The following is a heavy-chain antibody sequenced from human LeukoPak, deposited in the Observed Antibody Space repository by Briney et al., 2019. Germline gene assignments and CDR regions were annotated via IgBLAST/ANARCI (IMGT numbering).Heavy chain of an antibody. J-gene: IGHJ4*02. CDR3: ARVSREDTAMVNYFDY. D-gene: IGHD5-18*01. CDR1: GGSLSSGDYY. Sequence: SQTLSLTCTVSGGSLSSGDYYWSWIRQPPGKGLEWLGYIYYSGSPYYNPSLKSRVTISVDTSKNQFSLKLSSVTAAETAVYYCARVSREDTAMVNYFDYWGQGTLVTVSS. V-gene: IGHV4-30-4*08. CDR2: IYYSGSP.